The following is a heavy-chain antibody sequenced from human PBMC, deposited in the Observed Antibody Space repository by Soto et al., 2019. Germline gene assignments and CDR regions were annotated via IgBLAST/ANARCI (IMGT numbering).Heavy chain of an antibody. CDR1: GFTVSSNY. CDR3: AREWELPNYYGMEV. CDR2: IYSGGST. V-gene: IGHV3-53*01. D-gene: IGHD1-26*01. J-gene: IGHJ6*02. Sequence: EVQLVESGGGLIQPGGSLRLSCAASGFTVSSNYMSWVRQAPGKGLEWVSVIYSGGSTYYADSVKGRFTISRDNSKNTVHLQMNSLRAEDTAVYYCAREWELPNYYGMEVWGQGTKVTVSS.